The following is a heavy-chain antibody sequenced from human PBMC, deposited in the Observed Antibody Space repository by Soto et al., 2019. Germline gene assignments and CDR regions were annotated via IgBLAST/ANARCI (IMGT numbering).Heavy chain of an antibody. J-gene: IGHJ5*01. D-gene: IGHD6-6*01. CDR1: GGSISSSNR. Sequence: SETLSLTCAVSGGSISSSNRWSWVRQPPGKGLGWIGEIYHSGSTNYNPSLKSRVTISVDKSKNQFSLKLSSVTAADTAVYYWASEAIGARGIWLDSWGKGPLVTVAS. V-gene: IGHV4-4*02. CDR3: ASEAIGARGIWLDS. CDR2: IYHSGST.